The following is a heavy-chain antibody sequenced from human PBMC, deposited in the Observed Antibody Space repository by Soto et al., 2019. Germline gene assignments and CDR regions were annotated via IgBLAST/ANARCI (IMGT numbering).Heavy chain of an antibody. J-gene: IGHJ4*02. CDR3: ARRYGGTFDY. CDR1: GGSISSYY. Sequence: PSETLCLTCTVAGGSISSYYWSWIRQPPGKGLEWIGYIYYSGSTNYNASLKSRVTISVDTSKNQFSLKLSSVTAADTAVYYCARRYGGTFDYWGQGTLVTVSS. V-gene: IGHV4-59*08. D-gene: IGHD2-15*01. CDR2: IYYSGST.